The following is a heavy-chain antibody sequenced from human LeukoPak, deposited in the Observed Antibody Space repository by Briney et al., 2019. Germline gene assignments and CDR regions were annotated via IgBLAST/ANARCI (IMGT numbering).Heavy chain of an antibody. D-gene: IGHD2-2*01. Sequence: SVTVSCKASGGTFSSYAISWVRQAPGQGLEWMGGIIPIFGTANYAQKFQGRVTITADESTSTAYMELSSLRSEDTAVYYCARGLGIAAMSYFDYWGQGTLVTVSS. CDR2: IIPIFGTA. CDR3: ARGLGIAAMSYFDY. V-gene: IGHV1-69*13. CDR1: GGTFSSYA. J-gene: IGHJ4*02.